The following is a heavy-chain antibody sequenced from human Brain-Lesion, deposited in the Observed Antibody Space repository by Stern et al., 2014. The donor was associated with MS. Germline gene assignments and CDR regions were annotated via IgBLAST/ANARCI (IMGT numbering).Heavy chain of an antibody. V-gene: IGHV1-45*02. CDR3: AEGGSYGFVY. CDR2: ITPFTGNT. J-gene: IGHJ4*02. CDR1: GNTFTNRY. Sequence: QLVESGAEVKKPGSSVKVSCQASGNTFTNRYLHRVRQAPGQALEWMGWITPFTGNTNYAQNFQDRVTITMDRSMSTAYMDLSSLRSDDTAIYFCAEGGSYGFVYWGQGTLVTVSS. D-gene: IGHD4-17*01.